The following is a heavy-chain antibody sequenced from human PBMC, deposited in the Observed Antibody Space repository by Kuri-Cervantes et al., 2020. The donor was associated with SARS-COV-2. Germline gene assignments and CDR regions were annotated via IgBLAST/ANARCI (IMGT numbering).Heavy chain of an antibody. V-gene: IGHV1-69*13. CDR2: IIPIFGTA. Sequence: SVKVSCKASGGTFSSYAISWVRQAPGQGLERMGRIIPIFGTANYAQKFQGRVTITADESTSTAYMELSSLRSEDTAVYYCVLIKGPYYYDSSGYYGDWYFDLWGRGTLVTVSS. CDR1: GGTFSSYA. CDR3: VLIKGPYYYDSSGYYGDWYFDL. J-gene: IGHJ2*01. D-gene: IGHD3-22*01.